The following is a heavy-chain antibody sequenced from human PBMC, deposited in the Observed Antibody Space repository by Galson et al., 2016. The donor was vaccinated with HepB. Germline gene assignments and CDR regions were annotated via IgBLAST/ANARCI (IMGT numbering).Heavy chain of an antibody. Sequence: ETLSLTCEVSGVNIRRSQYYWGWVRQPPGKALEWIGSLHYTGTAYCNEALKTRVTISEDTSRNAVSLRLSSLSAADTALYFCAGGNGYFVYWGQGALVTVSS. CDR2: LHYTGTA. CDR3: AGGNGYFVY. V-gene: IGHV4-39*01. D-gene: IGHD2-8*01. CDR1: GVNIRRSQYY. J-gene: IGHJ4*02.